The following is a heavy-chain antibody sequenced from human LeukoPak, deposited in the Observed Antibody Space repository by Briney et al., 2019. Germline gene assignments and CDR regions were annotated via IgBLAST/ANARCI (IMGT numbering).Heavy chain of an antibody. D-gene: IGHD7-27*01. Sequence: GGSLRLSCAASGFTFSSYAMSWVRQAPGKGLEWVSAISGSGGSTYYADSVKGRFTISRDNAKNSLYLQMNSLRAEDTAVYYCAGTTSLTGDNDYWGQGTLVTVSS. CDR1: GFTFSSYA. CDR3: AGTTSLTGDNDY. J-gene: IGHJ4*02. V-gene: IGHV3-23*01. CDR2: ISGSGGST.